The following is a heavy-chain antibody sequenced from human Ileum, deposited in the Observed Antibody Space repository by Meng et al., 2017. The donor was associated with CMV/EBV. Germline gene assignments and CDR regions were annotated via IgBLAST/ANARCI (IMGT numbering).Heavy chain of an antibody. CDR2: IDTNTGNP. CDR1: GYTFTTNN. Sequence: QVYLVQSGSELKKPGASVKASCKTSGYTFTTNNIIWVRQAPGQGPEWMGWIDTNTGNPTYAQAFTGRFVFSLDTSVNTAYLQITSLKAEDTAVYYCARDGLSGRYFDYWGQGTLVTVPQ. V-gene: IGHV7-4-1*02. CDR3: ARDGLSGRYFDY. D-gene: IGHD1-26*01. J-gene: IGHJ4*02.